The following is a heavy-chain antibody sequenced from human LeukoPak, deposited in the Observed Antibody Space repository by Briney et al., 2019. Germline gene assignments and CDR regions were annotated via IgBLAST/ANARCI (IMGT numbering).Heavy chain of an antibody. D-gene: IGHD2-2*01. V-gene: IGHV4-59*08. J-gene: IGHJ4*02. Sequence: PSETLSLTCNVSGGSISSYYWSWTRQPPGKGLEWIGYIYSSGGTNYNPSLKSRVTISVDTSKNQFSLKLTSVTAADTAVYYCARVQVVPAAMQHFDYWGQGTLVTVSS. CDR1: GGSISSYY. CDR3: ARVQVVPAAMQHFDY. CDR2: IYSSGGT.